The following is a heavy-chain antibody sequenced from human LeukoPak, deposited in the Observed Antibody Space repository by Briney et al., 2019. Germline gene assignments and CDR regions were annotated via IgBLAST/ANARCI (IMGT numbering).Heavy chain of an antibody. CDR1: GFTFSSYA. J-gene: IGHJ4*02. Sequence: GGSLRLSCAASGFTFSSYAMSWVRQAPGKGLEWVSAISGSGGSTYYADSVKGRFTISRDNAKNSLYLQMNSLRAEDTAVYYCARAVRYYDFWSGYKYFDYWGQGTLVTVSS. D-gene: IGHD3-3*01. V-gene: IGHV3-23*01. CDR2: ISGSGGST. CDR3: ARAVRYYDFWSGYKYFDY.